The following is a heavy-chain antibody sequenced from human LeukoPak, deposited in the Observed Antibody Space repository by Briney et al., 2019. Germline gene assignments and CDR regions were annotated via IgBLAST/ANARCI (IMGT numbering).Heavy chain of an antibody. D-gene: IGHD5-24*01. CDR3: ARERRDGYKLAYYFDY. V-gene: IGHV1-3*01. CDR1: GYTFTNFA. CDR2: INVGNDDT. J-gene: IGHJ4*02. Sequence: ASVKVSCKASGYTFTNFAMHWVRQAPGQRLEWMGWINVGNDDTKYSQKFQGRVTITADESTSTAYMELSSLRSEDTAVYYCARERRDGYKLAYYFDYWGQGTLVTVSS.